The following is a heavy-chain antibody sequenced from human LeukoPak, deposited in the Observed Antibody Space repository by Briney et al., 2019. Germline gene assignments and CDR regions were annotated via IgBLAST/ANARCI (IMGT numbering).Heavy chain of an antibody. CDR3: ARSPYSGTYGA. J-gene: IGHJ5*02. CDR1: AGSISTYY. Sequence: SETLSLTCTVSAGSISTYYWSWIRQPPGKGLEWIGYIYYLGSTNYNPSLKSRVTISLDTSKNQFSLNLSSVTAADTAVYYCARSPYSGTYGAWGQGTLVTVSS. D-gene: IGHD1-26*01. CDR2: IYYLGST. V-gene: IGHV4-59*01.